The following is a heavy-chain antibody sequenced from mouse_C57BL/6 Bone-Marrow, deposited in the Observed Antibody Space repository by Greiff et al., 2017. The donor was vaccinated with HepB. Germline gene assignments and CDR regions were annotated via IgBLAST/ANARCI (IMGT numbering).Heavy chain of an antibody. Sequence: VQLQQSGVELVRPGASVKLSCTASGFNIKDDYMHWVKQRPEQGLEWIGWIDPENGDTEYASKFQGKATITADTSSNTAYLQLSSLTSEDTAVYYCTTLYGFDYWGQGTTLTVSS. CDR3: TTLYGFDY. D-gene: IGHD1-1*01. J-gene: IGHJ2*01. CDR1: GFNIKDDY. V-gene: IGHV14-4*01. CDR2: IDPENGDT.